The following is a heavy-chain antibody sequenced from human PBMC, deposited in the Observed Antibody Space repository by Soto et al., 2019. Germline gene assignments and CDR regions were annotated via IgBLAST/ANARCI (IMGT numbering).Heavy chain of an antibody. D-gene: IGHD1-1*01. CDR2: ISYDGSNK. J-gene: IGHJ3*02. CDR3: AGPGRELEPPTDACDI. CDR1: GFTFSSYG. V-gene: IGHV3-30*03. Sequence: QVQLVESGGGVVQPGRSLRLSCAASGFTFSSYGMHWVRQAPGKGLEWVAVISYDGSNKYYADSVKGRFTISRDNSKNTLYLQMNSLRAEDTAVYYCAGPGRELEPPTDACDIWGQGTMVTVAS.